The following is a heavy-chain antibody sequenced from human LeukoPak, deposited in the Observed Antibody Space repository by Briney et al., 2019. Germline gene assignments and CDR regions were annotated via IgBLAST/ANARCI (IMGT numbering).Heavy chain of an antibody. V-gene: IGHV1-46*01. Sequence: ASVKVSCKAFGYTFTSYYMHWVRQAPGQGLEWMGIINPSGGSTSYAQKFQGRVTMTRDMSTSTVYMELSSLRSEDTAVYYCARQRVARVVVAAIYFDYWGQGTLVTVSS. CDR2: INPSGGST. CDR1: GYTFTSYY. J-gene: IGHJ4*02. CDR3: ARQRVARVVVAAIYFDY. D-gene: IGHD2-15*01.